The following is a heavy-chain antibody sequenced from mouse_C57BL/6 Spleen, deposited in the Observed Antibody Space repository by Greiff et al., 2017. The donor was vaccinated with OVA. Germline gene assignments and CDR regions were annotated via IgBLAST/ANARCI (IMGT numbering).Heavy chain of an antibody. CDR1: GFSLTSYG. J-gene: IGHJ4*01. CDR2: IWSDGST. V-gene: IGHV2-6*03. CDR3: ARAYYSNYGAMDY. D-gene: IGHD2-5*01. Sequence: QVQLKESGPGLVAPSQSLSITCTVSGFSLTSYGVHWVRQPPGKGLEWLVVIWSDGSTTYNSALKSRLSISKDNSKSQVFLKMNSLQTDDTAMYYCARAYYSNYGAMDYWGQGTSVTVSS.